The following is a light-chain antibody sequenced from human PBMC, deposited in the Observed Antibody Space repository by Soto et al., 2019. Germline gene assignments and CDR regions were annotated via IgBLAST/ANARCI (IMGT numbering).Light chain of an antibody. Sequence: EVVLTQSPGTLSLSPGERATLSCRASQTVSRSYLAWYQQKPGPAPRLLIYGASNRATGIPDRFSSSRSWTNFTITINRLEPEDFAVYYCHHYGSSPPYTFGPGAKLDI. CDR1: QTVSRSY. CDR2: GAS. V-gene: IGKV3-20*01. J-gene: IGKJ2*01. CDR3: HHYGSSPPYT.